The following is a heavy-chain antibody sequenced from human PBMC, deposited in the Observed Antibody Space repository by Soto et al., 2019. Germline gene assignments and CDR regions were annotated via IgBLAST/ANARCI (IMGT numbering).Heavy chain of an antibody. D-gene: IGHD3-10*01. CDR2: IYYSGST. CDR3: ARGLWFGELLLYWYFDL. J-gene: IGHJ2*01. CDR1: GGSISSGGYY. V-gene: IGHV4-31*03. Sequence: PSETLSLTCTVSGGSISSGGYYWSWIRQHPGKGLEWIGYIYYSGSTYYNPSLKSRVTISVDTSKNQFSLKLGSVTAADTAVYYCARGLWFGELLLYWYFDLWGRGTLVTVSS.